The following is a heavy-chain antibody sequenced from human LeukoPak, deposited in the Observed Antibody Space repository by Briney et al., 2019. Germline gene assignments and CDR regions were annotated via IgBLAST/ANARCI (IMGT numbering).Heavy chain of an antibody. V-gene: IGHV4-34*01. D-gene: IGHD6-13*01. CDR3: ARDDLQLVRRLGGSTEYYYYYYMDV. CDR2: INHSGST. J-gene: IGHJ6*03. CDR1: GGSFSGYY. Sequence: PSETLSLTCAVYGGSFSGYYWSWIRQPPGKGLEWIGEINHSGSTSYNPSLKSRVTISVDTSKNQFSLKLSSVTAADTAVYYCARDDLQLVRRLGGSTEYYYYYYMDVWGKGTTVTVSS.